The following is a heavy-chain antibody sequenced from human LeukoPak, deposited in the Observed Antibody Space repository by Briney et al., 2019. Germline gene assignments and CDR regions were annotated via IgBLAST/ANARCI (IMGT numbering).Heavy chain of an antibody. CDR2: IIPIFGTA. CDR1: GGTFSSYA. J-gene: IGHJ5*02. CDR3: ARGRESYXLGSGWGNWFDP. Sequence: GASVKVSCKASGGTFSSYAISWVRQAPGQGLEWMGGIIPIFGTANYGQKFQGRVTITTDESTSTAYMELSSLRSEDTAVYYCARGRESYXLGSGWGNWFDPWGQGTLVTVSS. D-gene: IGHD6-19*01. V-gene: IGHV1-69*05.